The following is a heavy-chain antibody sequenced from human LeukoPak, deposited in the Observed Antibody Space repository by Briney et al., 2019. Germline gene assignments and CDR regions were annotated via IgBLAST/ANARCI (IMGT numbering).Heavy chain of an antibody. D-gene: IGHD3-22*01. CDR3: ASQREDSSGYYSYCMDV. V-gene: IGHV4-34*01. CDR2: INHSGST. Sequence: SETLSLTCAVYGGSFSGYYWSWIRQPPGKGLEWIGEINHSGSTNYNPSLKSRVTISVDTSKNQFSLKLSSVTAADTAVYYCASQREDSSGYYSYCMDVWGQGTTVTVSS. CDR1: GGSFSGYY. J-gene: IGHJ6*02.